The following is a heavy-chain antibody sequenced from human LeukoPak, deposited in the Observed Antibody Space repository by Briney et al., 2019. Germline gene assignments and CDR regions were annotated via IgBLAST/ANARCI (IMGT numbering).Heavy chain of an antibody. CDR1: GFTFSSYA. D-gene: IGHD2-15*01. CDR3: AKDDVVQPFDY. CDR2: ISGSGGST. V-gene: IGHV3-23*01. J-gene: IGHJ4*02. Sequence: GGSLRLSCAASGFTFSSYAMSWVRQAPGKGLEWVSAISGSGGSTYYADSVEGRFTISRDNSKNTLYLQMNSLSAEDTDVYYCAKDDVVQPFDYWRQGTLVIVSS.